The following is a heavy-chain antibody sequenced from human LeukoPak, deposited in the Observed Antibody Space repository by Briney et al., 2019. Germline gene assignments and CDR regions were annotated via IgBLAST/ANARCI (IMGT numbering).Heavy chain of an antibody. CDR2: ISAYNGNT. CDR3: ARVKRFTIFGVVFPYYGMDV. J-gene: IGHJ6*02. Sequence: GASVRLSCKASGYTFTSYGISWVRQAPGQGLEWMGWISAYNGNTNYAQKLQGRVTMTTDTSTSTAYMELRSLRSDDTAVYYCARVKRFTIFGVVFPYYGMDVWGQGTTVTVSS. D-gene: IGHD3-3*01. CDR1: GYTFTSYG. V-gene: IGHV1-18*01.